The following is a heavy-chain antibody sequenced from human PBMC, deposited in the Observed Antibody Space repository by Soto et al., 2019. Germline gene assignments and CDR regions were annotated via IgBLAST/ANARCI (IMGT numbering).Heavy chain of an antibody. CDR1: GFSLSNARMG. Sequence: KESGPVLVKPTETLTLTCTVSGFSLSNARMGVSWIRQPPGKALEWLAHIFSNEEKSYSKSLKSRLTISKDTSKSQVAHTTTNMDPVDTATYYSAPIRLTKEETYYDILTGYLVWFDPWGQGTLVTVSS. V-gene: IGHV2-26*01. D-gene: IGHD3-9*01. J-gene: IGHJ5*02. CDR2: IFSNEEK. CDR3: APIRLTKEETYYDILTGYLVWFDP.